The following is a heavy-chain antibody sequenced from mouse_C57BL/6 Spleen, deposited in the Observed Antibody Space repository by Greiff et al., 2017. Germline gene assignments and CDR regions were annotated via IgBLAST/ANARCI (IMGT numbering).Heavy chain of an antibody. Sequence: QVQLQQPGAELVRPGSSVKLSCKASGYTFTSYWMHWVKQRPIQGLEWIGNIDPSDSETHYNQKFKDKATLTVDKSSSTAYMQLSSLTSEDSAGYYCARRFITTVVATDFDVWGTGTTVTVSS. CDR1: GYTFTSYW. J-gene: IGHJ1*03. CDR3: ARRFITTVVATDFDV. V-gene: IGHV1-52*01. CDR2: IDPSDSET. D-gene: IGHD1-1*01.